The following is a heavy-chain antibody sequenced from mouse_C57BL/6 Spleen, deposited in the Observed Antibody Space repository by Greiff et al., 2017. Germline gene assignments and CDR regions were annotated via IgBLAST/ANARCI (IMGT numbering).Heavy chain of an antibody. CDR1: GYTFTEYT. J-gene: IGHJ1*03. V-gene: IGHV1-62-2*01. Sequence: VQLQQSGAELVKPGASVKLSCKASGYTFTEYTIHWVKQRPGQGLEWIGWFYPGSGSIKYNEKFKDKATLTADKSSSTVYMELSRLTSEDSAVYFCARHEGYDGYYSYWYFDVWGTGTTVTVSS. CDR3: ARHEGYDGYYSYWYFDV. D-gene: IGHD2-3*01. CDR2: FYPGSGSI.